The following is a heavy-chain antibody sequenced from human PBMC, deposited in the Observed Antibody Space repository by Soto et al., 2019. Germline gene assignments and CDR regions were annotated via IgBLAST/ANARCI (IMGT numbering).Heavy chain of an antibody. CDR2: IKSKTDGGTI. CDR1: GFTFNNAW. Sequence: EVQLVESGGGLVQPGGSLRLSCAASGFTFNNAWMNWVRQAPGKGLEWVGSIKSKTDGGTIDYNAPVKGRFTISRDDSKNTLYLQMSSLKIEDTAVYYCTTDLYWGQGTLVTVSS. CDR3: TTDLY. V-gene: IGHV3-15*07. J-gene: IGHJ4*02.